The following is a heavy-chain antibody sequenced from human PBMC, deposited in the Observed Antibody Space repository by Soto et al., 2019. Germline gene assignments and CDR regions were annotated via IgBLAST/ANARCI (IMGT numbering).Heavy chain of an antibody. Sequence: QVQLQESGPGLVKPSETLSLTCTVSGGSVSSGDYYWSRIRQPPGKGLEWIGYIYYSGNTNYNPSLKSRVIISVDTSKNLFSLKLTSVTAADTAVYYCARIPVDTSMIYWLDPWGQGTLVTVSS. CDR1: GGSVSSGDYY. V-gene: IGHV4-61*08. D-gene: IGHD5-18*01. J-gene: IGHJ5*02. CDR2: IYYSGNT. CDR3: ARIPVDTSMIYWLDP.